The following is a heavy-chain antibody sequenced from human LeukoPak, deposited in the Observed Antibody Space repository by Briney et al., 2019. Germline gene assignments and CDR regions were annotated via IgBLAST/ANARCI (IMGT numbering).Heavy chain of an antibody. CDR1: GGSFSGYY. D-gene: IGHD3-10*01. J-gene: IGHJ6*02. CDR3: ASKVTYYYGSGSYHRHYYYGMDV. V-gene: IGHV4-34*01. CDR2: INHSGST. Sequence: SETLSLTCAVYGGSFSGYYGSWIRQPPGKGLEWIGGINHSGSTNYNPSLKSRVTISGDTSKKQFSLKLSSVTAADTAVYYCASKVTYYYGSGSYHRHYYYGMDVWGQGTTVTVSS.